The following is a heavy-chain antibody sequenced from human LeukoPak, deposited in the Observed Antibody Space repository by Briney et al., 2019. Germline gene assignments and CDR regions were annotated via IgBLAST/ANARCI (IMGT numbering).Heavy chain of an antibody. CDR2: INWNGGST. CDR3: ARHAAAGPYAYYYMGV. V-gene: IGHV3-20*04. J-gene: IGHJ6*03. D-gene: IGHD6-13*01. Sequence: GGSLRLSCAASGFTFDDYGMSWVSQAPGKGLEWVSGINWNGGSTGYADSVKGRFTISRDNAKNSLYLQMNSLRAEDTALYYCARHAAAGPYAYYYMGVWGKGTTVTVSS. CDR1: GFTFDDYG.